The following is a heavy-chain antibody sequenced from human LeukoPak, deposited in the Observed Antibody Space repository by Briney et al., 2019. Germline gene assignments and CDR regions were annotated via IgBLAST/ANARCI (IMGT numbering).Heavy chain of an antibody. D-gene: IGHD3-10*01. V-gene: IGHV1-8*01. CDR1: GYTFTSYD. CDR3: ARSGFGSGASFDP. Sequence: ASVKVSCEASGYTFTSYDINWVRQAPGQGLEWMGWMNPNSGDTGYVQKFQGRVAMTRTTSTTTAYMELSSLRSEDTAVYYCARSGFGSGASFDPWGQGTLVTVSS. CDR2: MNPNSGDT. J-gene: IGHJ5*02.